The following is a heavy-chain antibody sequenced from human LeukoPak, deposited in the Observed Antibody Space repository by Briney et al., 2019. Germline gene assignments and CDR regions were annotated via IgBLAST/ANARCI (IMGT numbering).Heavy chain of an antibody. CDR1: GFTFSSAP. CDR2: IKSRADGGAT. V-gene: IGHV3-15*05. CDR3: LIFPGR. Sequence: PGGSLRLSCAASGFTFSSAPMSWVRQAPGQGLEWVGRIKSRADGGATGYAAPVEGRFSISRDDSENTLYLQMNSLQIDDTALYYCLIFPGRWGQGTLVTVSS. J-gene: IGHJ4*02. D-gene: IGHD3-3*01.